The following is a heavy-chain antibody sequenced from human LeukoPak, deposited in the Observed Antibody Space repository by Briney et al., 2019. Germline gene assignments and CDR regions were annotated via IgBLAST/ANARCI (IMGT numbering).Heavy chain of an antibody. CDR3: AREYSSSSGKAFDI. Sequence: SGGSLRLSCAASGFTFSSYSMNWVRQAPGKGLEWVSYISSSRSSMYYADSEKGRFTISRDNTKNSLYLQMNSLRVEDTAIYYCAREYSSSSGKAFDIWGQGTMVTVSS. CDR2: ISSSRSSM. D-gene: IGHD6-6*01. V-gene: IGHV3-48*04. J-gene: IGHJ3*02. CDR1: GFTFSSYS.